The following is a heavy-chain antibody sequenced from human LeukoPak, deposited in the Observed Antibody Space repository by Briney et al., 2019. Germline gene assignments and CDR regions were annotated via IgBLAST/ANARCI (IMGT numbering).Heavy chain of an antibody. CDR1: GFTYSSYA. V-gene: IGHV3-23*01. CDR3: AKESLDYYDSSGYYYILAFDY. CDR2: ISGSGGST. J-gene: IGHJ4*02. Sequence: PGGSLRLSCAASGFTYSSYAMSWVRQGPGKGLEWVSAISGSGGSTYYADSAKGRFTISRDNSKNTLYLQMNSLRAEDTAVYYCAKESLDYYDSSGYYYILAFDYWGQGTLVTVSS. D-gene: IGHD3-22*01.